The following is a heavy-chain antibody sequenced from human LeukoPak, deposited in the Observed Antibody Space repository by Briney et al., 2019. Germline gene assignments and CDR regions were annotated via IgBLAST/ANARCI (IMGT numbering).Heavy chain of an antibody. CDR1: GFTVSSNY. CDR3: ARDRSSGWYGNYFDY. CDR2: IYSGGST. V-gene: IGHV3-53*01. J-gene: IGHJ4*02. Sequence: GGSLRLSCAASGFTVSSNYMSWVRQAPGKGLEWVSVIYSGGSTYYADSVKGRFTISRDNSKNTLYLQMNSLRAEDTAMYYCARDRSSGWYGNYFDYWGQGTLVTVSS. D-gene: IGHD6-19*01.